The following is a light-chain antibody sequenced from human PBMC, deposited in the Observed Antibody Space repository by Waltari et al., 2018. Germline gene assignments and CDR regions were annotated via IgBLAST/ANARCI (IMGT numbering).Light chain of an antibody. J-gene: IGLJ2*01. Sequence: QSALTQPASVSGSPGQSITISCTGTSSDVGGYNFVSWYQHHPGKAPKLLIYEVNNRPSGVTDRFSCSTSGNTASLTISGLQAEDEADYYCSSYTSSTSVVFGGGTQLTVL. CDR3: SSYTSSTSVV. CDR2: EVN. V-gene: IGLV2-14*01. CDR1: SSDVGGYNF.